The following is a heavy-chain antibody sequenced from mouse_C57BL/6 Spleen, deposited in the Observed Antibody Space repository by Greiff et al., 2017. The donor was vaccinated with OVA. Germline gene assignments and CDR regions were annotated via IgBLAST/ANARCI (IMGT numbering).Heavy chain of an antibody. D-gene: IGHD1-1*01. CDR1: GYTFTNYW. J-gene: IGHJ2*01. V-gene: IGHV1-63*01. Sequence: QAQLKQSGAELVRPGTSVKMSCKASGYTFTNYWIGWAKQRPGHGLEWIGDIYPGGGYTNYNEKFKGKATLTADKSSSTAYMQFSSLTSEDSAIYYCARAGTTVSKGFDYWGQGTTLTVSS. CDR2: IYPGGGYT. CDR3: ARAGTTVSKGFDY.